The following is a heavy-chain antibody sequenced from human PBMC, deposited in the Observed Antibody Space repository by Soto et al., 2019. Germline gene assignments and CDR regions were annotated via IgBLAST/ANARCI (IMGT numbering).Heavy chain of an antibody. Sequence: EVQLVESGGGLVQPGRSLRLSCAASGFPFDDFAMHWVRQPPGKGLEWVSGIGWNGDAIGYADSVRGRFTISRDNAKSSLYLQMNSLTAEDTAFYYCAKVGHSGFYQYYFDYRGQGTLVTVSS. CDR3: AKVGHSGFYQYYFDY. CDR2: IGWNGDAI. J-gene: IGHJ4*02. D-gene: IGHD6-19*01. CDR1: GFPFDDFA. V-gene: IGHV3-9*01.